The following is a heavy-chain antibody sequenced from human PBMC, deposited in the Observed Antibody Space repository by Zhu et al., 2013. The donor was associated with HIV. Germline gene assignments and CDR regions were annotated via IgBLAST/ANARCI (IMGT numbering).Heavy chain of an antibody. CDR1: GYTFTGYF. V-gene: IGHV1-2*02. D-gene: IGHD3-3*01. J-gene: IGHJ5*02. CDR3: ARIGYRNDWYYEGGP. Sequence: QVQLVQSGAEVKKPGASVKVSCKASGYTFTGYFMHWVRQAPGQGLEWLGWINPNSGGTNYAQKFQGRVTMTRDTSISTAYMELSGLRPDDTAVYFCARIGYRNDWYYEGGPWGQGTLVTVSS. CDR2: INPNSGGT.